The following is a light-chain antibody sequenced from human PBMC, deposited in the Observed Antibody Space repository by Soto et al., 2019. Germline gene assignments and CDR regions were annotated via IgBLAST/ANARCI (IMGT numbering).Light chain of an antibody. CDR2: RAS. J-gene: IGKJ4*01. CDR3: QQYAASPLT. V-gene: IGKV3-20*01. CDR1: QSVSSNY. Sequence: EIVLTQSSGTLSLSPGERVTLSGRASQSVSSNYLAWYQQKSGQAPRLLIYRASTRATGIPDRFSGSGSGTDFSLIIRRLEPEDSAVYYCQQYAASPLTFGGGTKLEIK.